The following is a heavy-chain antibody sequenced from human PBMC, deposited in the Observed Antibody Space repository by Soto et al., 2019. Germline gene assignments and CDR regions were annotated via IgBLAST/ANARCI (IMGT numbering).Heavy chain of an antibody. Sequence: PGGSLRLSCAASGFTFSSYEMNWVRQAPGKGLEWVSYISSSGSTIYYADSVKGRFTISRDNAKNSLYLQMNSLRAEDTAVYYCAREGYSGYDSRFYYYGMGVWGQGTTVTVSS. CDR1: GFTFSSYE. V-gene: IGHV3-48*03. CDR2: ISSSGSTI. CDR3: AREGYSGYDSRFYYYGMGV. D-gene: IGHD5-12*01. J-gene: IGHJ6*02.